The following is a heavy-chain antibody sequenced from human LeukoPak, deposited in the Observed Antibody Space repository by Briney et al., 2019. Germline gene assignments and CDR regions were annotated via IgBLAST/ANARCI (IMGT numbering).Heavy chain of an antibody. J-gene: IGHJ6*02. V-gene: IGHV3-30*04. CDR1: GFTFSSYA. CDR3: ARLRSGMDV. Sequence: PGRSLRLSCAASGFTFSSYAMHWVRQAPGKGLEWVAVISYDGSNKYYADSVKGRFTISRDNSKNTLYLQMNSLRAEDTAVYYCARLRSGMDVWGQGTTVTVSS. CDR2: ISYDGSNK.